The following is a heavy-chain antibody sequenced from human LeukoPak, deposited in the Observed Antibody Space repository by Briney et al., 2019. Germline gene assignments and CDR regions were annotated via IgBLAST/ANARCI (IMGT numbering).Heavy chain of an antibody. J-gene: IGHJ5*02. CDR3: AAWRGVPLRTSKNWFDP. CDR2: INHSGST. Sequence: KPSETLSLTCAVYGGSFSGYYWSWIRQPPGKGLEWIGEINHSGSTNYNPSLKSRVAISVDTSKNQFSLKLSSVTAADTAVYYCAAWRGVPLRTSKNWFDPWGQGTLVTVSS. CDR1: GGSFSGYY. V-gene: IGHV4-34*01. D-gene: IGHD3-3*01.